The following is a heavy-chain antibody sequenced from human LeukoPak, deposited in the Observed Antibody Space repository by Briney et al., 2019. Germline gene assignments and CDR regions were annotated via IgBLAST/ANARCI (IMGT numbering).Heavy chain of an antibody. D-gene: IGHD1-1*01. CDR2: ISAYNGNT. CDR3: ARDQVQLERRGLRRYGWFDP. V-gene: IGHV1-18*01. J-gene: IGHJ5*02. Sequence: ASVKVSCKASGYTFTSYGISWVRQAPGQGLEWTGWISAYNGNTNYAQKLQGRVTMTTDTSTSTAYMELRSLRSDDTAVYYCARDQVQLERRGLRRYGWFDPWGQGTLVTVSS. CDR1: GYTFTSYG.